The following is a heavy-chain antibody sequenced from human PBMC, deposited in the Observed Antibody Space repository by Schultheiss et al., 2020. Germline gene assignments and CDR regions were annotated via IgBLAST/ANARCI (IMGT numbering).Heavy chain of an antibody. J-gene: IGHJ3*02. Sequence: SETLSLTCTVSGGSISSYYWSWIRQPPGKGLEWIGSIYYSGSTYYNPSLKSRVTISVDTSKNQFSLKLSSVTAADTAVYYCAGGYSSSWFHDAFDIWGQGKMGTVSS. CDR1: GGSISSYY. V-gene: IGHV4-59*12. D-gene: IGHD6-13*01. CDR3: AGGYSSSWFHDAFDI. CDR2: IYYSGST.